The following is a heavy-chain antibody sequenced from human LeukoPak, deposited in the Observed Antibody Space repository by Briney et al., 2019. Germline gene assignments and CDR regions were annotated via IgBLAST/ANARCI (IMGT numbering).Heavy chain of an antibody. Sequence: SVKVSCKASGGTFSSYAISWVRQAPGQGLEWMGGIIPIFGTANYAQKFQGRVTITADKSTSTAYMELSSLRAEDTAVYYCARSSRELGGYAPWELMPPFDYWGQGTLVTVSS. V-gene: IGHV1-69*06. CDR2: IIPIFGTA. J-gene: IGHJ4*02. CDR1: GGTFSSYA. D-gene: IGHD1-7*01. CDR3: ARSSRELGGYAPWELMPPFDY.